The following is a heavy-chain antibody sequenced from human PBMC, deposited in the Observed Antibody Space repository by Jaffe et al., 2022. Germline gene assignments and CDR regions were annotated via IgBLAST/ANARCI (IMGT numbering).Heavy chain of an antibody. CDR2: IRYDGSNK. CDR1: GFTFSSYG. J-gene: IGHJ4*02. D-gene: IGHD1-26*01. Sequence: QVQLVESGGGVVQPGGSLRLSCAASGFTFSSYGMHWVRQAPGKGLEWVAFIRYDGSNKYYADSVKGRFTISRDNSKNTLYLQMNSLRAEDTAVYYCAKAAIQWAPFDYWGQGTLVTVSS. V-gene: IGHV3-30*02. CDR3: AKAAIQWAPFDY.